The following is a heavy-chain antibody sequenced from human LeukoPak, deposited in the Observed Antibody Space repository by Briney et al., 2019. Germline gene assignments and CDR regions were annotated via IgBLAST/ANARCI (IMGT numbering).Heavy chain of an antibody. V-gene: IGHV3-11*01. D-gene: IGHD3-22*01. Sequence: LGGSLRLSCAASGFTFSDYYMSWIRQAPGKGLEWVSYISSSGSTIYYADSAKGRFTISRDNAKNSLYLQMNSLRAEDTAVYYCARDPPPYYYDSSGSNPTDYWGQGTPVTVSS. CDR3: ARDPPPYYYDSSGSNPTDY. CDR2: ISSSGSTI. CDR1: GFTFSDYY. J-gene: IGHJ4*02.